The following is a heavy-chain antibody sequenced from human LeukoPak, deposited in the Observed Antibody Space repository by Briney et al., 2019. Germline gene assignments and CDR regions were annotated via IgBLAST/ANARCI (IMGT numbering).Heavy chain of an antibody. CDR2: INPNSGGT. D-gene: IGHD3-10*01. CDR3: ARSTLGSADGFDI. J-gene: IGHJ3*02. V-gene: IGHV1-2*02. Sequence: GASVKVSCKTSGYSFNNYGISWVRQAPGQGLEWMGWINPNSGGTNYPQKFQGRVTMTRDTFVSTAYMELSRLRSDDTAVYYCARSTLGSADGFDIWGQGTMVTVSS. CDR1: GYSFNNYG.